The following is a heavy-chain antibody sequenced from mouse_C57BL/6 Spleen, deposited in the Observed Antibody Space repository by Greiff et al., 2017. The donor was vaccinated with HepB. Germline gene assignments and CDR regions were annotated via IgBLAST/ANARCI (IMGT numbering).Heavy chain of an antibody. D-gene: IGHD1-1*01. CDR3: TRHPLYYGSSWGYFDV. Sequence: VQLQQSGAELVRPGASVTLSCKASGYTFTDYEMHWVKQTPVHGLEWIGAIDPETGGTAYNQKFKGKAILTADKSSSTAYMELRSLTSEDSAVYYCTRHPLYYGSSWGYFDVWGTGTTVTVSS. CDR1: GYTFTDYE. J-gene: IGHJ1*03. V-gene: IGHV1-15*01. CDR2: IDPETGGT.